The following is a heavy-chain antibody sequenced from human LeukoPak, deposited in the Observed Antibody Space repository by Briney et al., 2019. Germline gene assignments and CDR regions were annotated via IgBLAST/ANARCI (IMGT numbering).Heavy chain of an antibody. Sequence: GGSLRLSCAASGFTFSSYAMHWVRQAPGKGLEWVAVISYDGSNKYYADSVKGRFTISRDNSKNTLYLQMNSLRAEDTTVYYCAKDSYYDSSGYYGGYYYYMDVWGKGTTVTISS. CDR2: ISYDGSNK. V-gene: IGHV3-30*04. CDR1: GFTFSSYA. J-gene: IGHJ6*03. CDR3: AKDSYYDSSGYYGGYYYYMDV. D-gene: IGHD3-22*01.